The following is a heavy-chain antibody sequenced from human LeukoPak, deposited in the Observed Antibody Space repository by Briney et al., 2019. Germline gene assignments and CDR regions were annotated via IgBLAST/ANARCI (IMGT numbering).Heavy chain of an antibody. V-gene: IGHV4-61*01. CDR2: IYYSGSA. CDR1: GGSISSSSYY. D-gene: IGHD1-26*01. CDR3: ARDVGATPGYFDY. J-gene: IGHJ4*02. Sequence: PSETLSLTCTVSGGSISSSSYYWGWIRQPPGKGLEWIGYIYYSGSANYNPSLKSRVTISVGTSKNQVSLKLSSVTAADTAVYYCARDVGATPGYFDYWGQGTLVTVSS.